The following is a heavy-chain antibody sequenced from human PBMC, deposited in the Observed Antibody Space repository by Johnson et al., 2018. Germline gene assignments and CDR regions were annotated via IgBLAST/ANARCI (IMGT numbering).Heavy chain of an antibody. Sequence: VQLQESGGGLVQPGGSLKLSCAASGFTFSGSAMHWVRQASGKGLEWVGRIRSKANSYATAYAASVKGRFTISRDDSKNTAYLQMNSLKTEDTAVYYCTHPPSDRSGYYYYYGMDVWGQGTTVTVSS. CDR2: IRSKANSYAT. CDR3: THPPSDRSGYYYYYGMDV. J-gene: IGHJ6*02. V-gene: IGHV3-73*01. CDR1: GFTFSGSA. D-gene: IGHD3-22*01.